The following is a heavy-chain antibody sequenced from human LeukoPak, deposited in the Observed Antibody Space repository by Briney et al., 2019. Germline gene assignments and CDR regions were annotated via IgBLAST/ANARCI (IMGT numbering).Heavy chain of an antibody. CDR2: ISSNGGST. V-gene: IGHV3-64D*06. D-gene: IGHD6-19*01. J-gene: IGHJ4*02. Sequence: PGGSLRLSCSASGFIFSKYAMHWVRQAPGKGLEYVSAISSNGGSTYYADSVKGRFAISRDNSKNTLYLQMSSLRAEDTAVYYCVKGKGIAVTSLDYWGQGTLVTVSS. CDR1: GFIFSKYA. CDR3: VKGKGIAVTSLDY.